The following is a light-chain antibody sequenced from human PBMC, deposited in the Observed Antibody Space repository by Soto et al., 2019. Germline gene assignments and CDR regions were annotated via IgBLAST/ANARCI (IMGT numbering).Light chain of an antibody. CDR2: EVS. Sequence: QSVLTQPASVSGSPGQSITISCTGTSSDFGSYNLVSWYQQHPGKAPKVMIYEVSKRPSGVPNRFSGSKSGNTASLTISGLQAEDEADYYCCSYAGSSTYVFGTGTKLTVL. CDR3: CSYAGSSTYV. CDR1: SSDFGSYNL. V-gene: IGLV2-23*02. J-gene: IGLJ1*01.